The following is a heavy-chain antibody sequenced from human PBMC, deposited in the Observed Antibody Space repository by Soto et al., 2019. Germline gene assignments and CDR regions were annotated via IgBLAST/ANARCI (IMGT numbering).Heavy chain of an antibody. D-gene: IGHD2-2*02. V-gene: IGHV4-59*12. J-gene: IGHJ4*02. CDR2: IYYSGST. CDR3: AREYTYGSNFFDC. Sequence: SETLSLTCTVSGGSISSYYWSWIRLPPGKGLEWIGYIYYSGSTYYNPSLKSRVTISVDTSKNQFSLSLSSVTAADTAVYYCAREYTYGSNFFDCWGQGALVTVSS. CDR1: GGSISSYY.